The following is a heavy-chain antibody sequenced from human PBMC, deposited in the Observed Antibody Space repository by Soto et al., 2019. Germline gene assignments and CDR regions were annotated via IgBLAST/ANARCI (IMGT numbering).Heavy chain of an antibody. D-gene: IGHD3-22*01. CDR3: AKRGGTSGYYPWDY. J-gene: IGHJ4*02. V-gene: IGHV3-23*01. CDR2: MTGSGGVT. Sequence: EVQLLESGGDLVQPGGSLRLSCAASGFIFSSYGMSWVRQAPGKGLEWVSAMTGSGGVTYYADSVKGRFTISRDNSKNTLYLQMNSLTADDTAVYYCAKRGGTSGYYPWDYWGQGILVTVSS. CDR1: GFIFSSYG.